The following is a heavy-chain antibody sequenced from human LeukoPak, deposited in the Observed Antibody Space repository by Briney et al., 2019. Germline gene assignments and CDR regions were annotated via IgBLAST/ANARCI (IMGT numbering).Heavy chain of an antibody. CDR1: EFTVGSYA. J-gene: IGHJ3*02. CDR2: IQKDGSER. D-gene: IGHD3-22*01. V-gene: IGHV3-7*03. Sequence: GGSLRLSCAASEFTVGSYAMHWVRQAPGEGLEWVASIQKDGSERLCVDSVKGRFTISRDNARNSLYLQMNSLRVEDTAVYYCARDRDYYDSGAYYDGLDIWGQGTRVTVSS. CDR3: ARDRDYYDSGAYYDGLDI.